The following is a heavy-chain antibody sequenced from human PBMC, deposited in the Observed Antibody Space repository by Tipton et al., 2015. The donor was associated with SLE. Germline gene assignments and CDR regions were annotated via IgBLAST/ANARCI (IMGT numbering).Heavy chain of an antibody. CDR2: ISAYNGNT. Sequence: QLVQSGAEVKKPGASVKVSCKASGYTFTSYGISWVRQAPGQGLERMGWISAYNGNTNYAQKLQGRVTMTTDTSTSTAYMELRSLRSDDTAVYYCARVNYDCWSGSTAWYYMDVWGKATTVTVSS. CDR1: GYTFTSYG. CDR3: ARVNYDCWSGSTAWYYMDV. V-gene: IGHV1-18*01. D-gene: IGHD3-3*01. J-gene: IGHJ6*03.